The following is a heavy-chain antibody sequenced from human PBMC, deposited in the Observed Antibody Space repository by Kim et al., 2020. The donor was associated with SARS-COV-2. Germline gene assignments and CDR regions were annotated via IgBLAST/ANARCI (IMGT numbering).Heavy chain of an antibody. Sequence: SETLSLTCAVYGGSFSGYYWSWIRQPPGKGLEWIGEINHSGSTNYNPSLKSRVTISVDTSKNQFSLKLSSVTAADTAVYYCARTQTSGSGSYYNRGRFSYYYGMDVWGQGTTVTVSS. CDR2: INHSGST. J-gene: IGHJ6*02. D-gene: IGHD3-10*01. V-gene: IGHV4-34*01. CDR3: ARTQTSGSGSYYNRGRFSYYYGMDV. CDR1: GGSFSGYY.